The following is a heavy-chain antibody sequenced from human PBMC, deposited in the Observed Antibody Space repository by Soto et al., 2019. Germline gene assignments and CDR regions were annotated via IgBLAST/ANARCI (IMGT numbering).Heavy chain of an antibody. D-gene: IGHD2-15*01. J-gene: IGHJ4*02. CDR2: IIPIFATA. V-gene: IGHV1-69*13. CDR1: AGTCSSYA. Sequence: SVKVSCKASAGTCSSYAISWVRQAPGQGLEWMGGIIPIFATAKYAQKFQGRVTITADESTSTAYVELRSLRSKDTAVYYCARNRAEDIHFDYWGQGTLVTVSS. CDR3: ARNRAEDIHFDY.